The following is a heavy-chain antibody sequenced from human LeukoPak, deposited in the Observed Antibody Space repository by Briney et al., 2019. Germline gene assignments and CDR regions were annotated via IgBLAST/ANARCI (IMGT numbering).Heavy chain of an antibody. CDR1: GFTFSTLP. V-gene: IGHV3-64D*06. J-gene: IGHJ4*02. Sequence: PGGSLRLSCSASGFTFSTLPMHWVRQAPGKGLEYVSGSNSNGRSTYYADSVKGRFTISRDNSKSTLYLQMSSLRPEDTALYYCVNQISGWVYWGQGTLVTVSS. CDR3: VNQISGWVY. D-gene: IGHD6-19*01. CDR2: SNSNGRST.